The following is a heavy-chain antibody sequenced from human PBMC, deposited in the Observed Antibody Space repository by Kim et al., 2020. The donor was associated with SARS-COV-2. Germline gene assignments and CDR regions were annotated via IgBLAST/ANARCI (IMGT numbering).Heavy chain of an antibody. V-gene: IGHV4-34*01. CDR3: ARLAARPVVNWFDP. Sequence: SQTLSLTCAVYGGSFSGYYWSWIRQPPGKGLEWIGEINHSGSTNYNPSLKSRVTISVDTSKNQFSLKLSSVTAADTAVYYCARLAARPVVNWFDPWGQGTLVTVSS. D-gene: IGHD6-6*01. J-gene: IGHJ5*02. CDR2: INHSGST. CDR1: GGSFSGYY.